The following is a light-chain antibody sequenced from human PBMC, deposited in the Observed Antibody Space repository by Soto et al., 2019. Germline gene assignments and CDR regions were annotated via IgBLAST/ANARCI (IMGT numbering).Light chain of an antibody. J-gene: IGLJ2*01. CDR1: SSDVGAYNY. CDR3: TSYAGSNIMI. Sequence: QSVLTQPPSASGSPGQSVTISCTGTSSDVGAYNYVSWYQQRPGGVPKLIVYEVTKRRSGVPNRFSGSKSGNTASLTVSGLQAEDEADYYCTSYAGSNIMIFGGGTKVTVL. V-gene: IGLV2-8*01. CDR2: EVT.